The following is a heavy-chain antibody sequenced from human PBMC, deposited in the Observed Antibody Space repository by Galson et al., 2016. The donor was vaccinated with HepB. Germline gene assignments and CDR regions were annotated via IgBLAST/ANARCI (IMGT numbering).Heavy chain of an antibody. D-gene: IGHD4-11*01. J-gene: IGHJ4*02. Sequence: SLRLSCAASGFTFSTYSMNWVRQTPGKGLEWVSSISGNSNYVYHADSVKGRFTISRDNAKNSLYLQMDSLRAEDTALYYCARNLYSGADYSVDYWGQGTLVTVSS. CDR3: ARNLYSGADYSVDY. CDR1: GFTFSTYS. CDR2: ISGNSNYV. V-gene: IGHV3-21*01.